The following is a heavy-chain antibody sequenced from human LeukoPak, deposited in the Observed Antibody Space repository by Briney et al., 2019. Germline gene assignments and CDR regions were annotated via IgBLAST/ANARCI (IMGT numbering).Heavy chain of an antibody. V-gene: IGHV3-48*03. CDR1: GFTFSSYE. J-gene: IGHJ4*02. Sequence: GGSLRLSCAASGFTFSSYEMNWVRQAPGKGLEWGSSISRGGSPIFYADSVRGRFTTSRDNAKKSLFLQMSSLRAEDTAVYYCTRVSWRGEIFWGQGTLVTVSS. D-gene: IGHD3-3*01. CDR3: TRVSWRGEIF. CDR2: ISRGGSPI.